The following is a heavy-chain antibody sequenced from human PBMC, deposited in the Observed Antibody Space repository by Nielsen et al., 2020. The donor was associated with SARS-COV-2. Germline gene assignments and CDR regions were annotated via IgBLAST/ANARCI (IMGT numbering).Heavy chain of an antibody. Sequence: GGSLRLSCAASGFSFRDYGMAWVRQAPGKGLEWVADIKPDGSEKFYVDSVKGRFTISRDNAKNSMSLQMNSLRVEDTAVYYCARDWSRAFDVWGQGTMVTVSS. CDR1: GFSFRDYG. CDR3: ARDWSRAFDV. CDR2: IKPDGSEK. J-gene: IGHJ3*01. V-gene: IGHV3-7*01.